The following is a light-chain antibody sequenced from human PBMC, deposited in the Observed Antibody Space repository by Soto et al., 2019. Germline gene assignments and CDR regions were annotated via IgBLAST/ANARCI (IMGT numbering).Light chain of an antibody. CDR2: EVS. CDR1: SSDIGYYNY. V-gene: IGLV2-14*01. J-gene: IGLJ1*01. CDR3: SSYKTGSTVV. Sequence: QSALTQPASVSGSPGQSITISCTGTSSDIGYYNYVSWYQQYPGKAPKLIIYEVSNRPSGVSNRFSGSKSANTASLTISGIEAEDEADYHCSSYKTGSTVVFGTGTKLTVL.